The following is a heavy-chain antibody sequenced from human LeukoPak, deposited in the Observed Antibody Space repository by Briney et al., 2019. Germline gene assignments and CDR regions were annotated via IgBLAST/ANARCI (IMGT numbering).Heavy chain of an antibody. J-gene: IGHJ4*02. CDR2: ISWNSGSI. Sequence: CRSLRLSCAASGFTFDDYAMHWVRQAPGKGLEWVSGISWNSGSIGYADSVKGRFTISRDNAKNSLYLQMNSLRAEDMALYYCAKDYYYDSSGPFDYWGQGTLVTVSS. CDR1: GFTFDDYA. CDR3: AKDYYYDSSGPFDY. D-gene: IGHD3-22*01. V-gene: IGHV3-9*03.